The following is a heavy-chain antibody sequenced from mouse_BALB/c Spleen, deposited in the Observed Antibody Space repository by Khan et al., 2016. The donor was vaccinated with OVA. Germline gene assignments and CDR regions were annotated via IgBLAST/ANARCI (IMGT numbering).Heavy chain of an antibody. CDR2: IWGDGST. J-gene: IGHJ4*01. V-gene: IGHV2-6-7*01. D-gene: IGHD2-12*01. CDR1: GFSLTGYG. Sequence: QVQLKESGPGLVAPSQSLSITCTVSGFSLTGYGVNWVRQPPGKGLEWLGMIWGDGSTDYNSALNSRLSISKDNSKSQVFLKMNSLQTDDTARYDCARAYNSNDREAMDYWGQGTSVTVSS. CDR3: ARAYNSNDREAMDY.